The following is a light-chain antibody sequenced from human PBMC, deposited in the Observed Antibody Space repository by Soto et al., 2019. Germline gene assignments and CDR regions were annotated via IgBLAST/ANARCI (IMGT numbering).Light chain of an antibody. J-gene: IGLJ2*01. Sequence: QSALTQPPSASGSPGQSVTISCTGTSSDVGGYNYVSWYQQHPGKAPKLMIYEVSKRPSGVPDRFSGSKSGNTASLTVSGLQAEDEADSYCISYAGSNNFVVFGGGTKLTVL. CDR1: SSDVGGYNY. CDR2: EVS. CDR3: ISYAGSNNFVV. V-gene: IGLV2-8*01.